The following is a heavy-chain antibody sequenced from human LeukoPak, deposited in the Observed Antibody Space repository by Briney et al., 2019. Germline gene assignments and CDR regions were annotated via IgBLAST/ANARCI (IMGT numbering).Heavy chain of an antibody. D-gene: IGHD3-22*01. Sequence: GGSLRLSCAASGFTFSSYAMSWVRQAPGKGLEWVSAISGSGGSTYYADSVKGRFTISRDNSKNTLYLQMNSLRAEDTAVYYCAKGAHYYDSSGYYYTGYYWGQGTLVTVSS. V-gene: IGHV3-23*01. CDR2: ISGSGGST. CDR3: AKGAHYYDSSGYYYTGYY. J-gene: IGHJ4*02. CDR1: GFTFSSYA.